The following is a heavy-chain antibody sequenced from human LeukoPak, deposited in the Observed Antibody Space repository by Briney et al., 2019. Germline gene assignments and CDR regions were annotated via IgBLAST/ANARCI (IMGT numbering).Heavy chain of an antibody. Sequence: GGSLRLSCAASGFTFSSYAMSWVRQAPGKGLEWVSAISGSGGSTYYADSVKGRFTISRDNSKNTLYLQMNSLRAEDTAAYYCAISRYSGSYPFDYWGQGTLVTVSS. CDR2: ISGSGGST. J-gene: IGHJ4*02. D-gene: IGHD1-26*01. CDR1: GFTFSSYA. CDR3: AISRYSGSYPFDY. V-gene: IGHV3-23*01.